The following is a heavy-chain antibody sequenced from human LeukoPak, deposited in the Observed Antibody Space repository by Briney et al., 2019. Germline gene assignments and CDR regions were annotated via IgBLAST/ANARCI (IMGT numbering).Heavy chain of an antibody. J-gene: IGHJ6*03. D-gene: IGHD1-26*01. CDR1: GGSISSSSYY. CDR2: IYYSGST. V-gene: IGHV4-39*07. Sequence: SETLSLTCTVSGGSISSSSYYWGWIRQPPGKGLEWIGSIYYSGSTYYNPSLKSRVTISVDTSKNQFSLKLSSVTAADTAVYYCAREDSGSYIYRYYYMDVWGKGTTVTVSS. CDR3: AREDSGSYIYRYYYMDV.